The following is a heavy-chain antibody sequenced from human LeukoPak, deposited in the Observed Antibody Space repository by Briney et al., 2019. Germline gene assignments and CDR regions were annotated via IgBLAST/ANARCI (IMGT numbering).Heavy chain of an antibody. Sequence: SETLSLTCSVSGGSINSGGYYWSWIRQHPGKGLEWIGYIYYSGSTYYNPSLKSRVTISVDTSKNQFSLKLSSVTAADTAVYFCARGGTAYYYSYWGQGTLVNVSS. J-gene: IGHJ4*02. D-gene: IGHD3-10*01. CDR3: ARGGTAYYYSY. V-gene: IGHV4-31*03. CDR1: GGSINSGGYY. CDR2: IYYSGST.